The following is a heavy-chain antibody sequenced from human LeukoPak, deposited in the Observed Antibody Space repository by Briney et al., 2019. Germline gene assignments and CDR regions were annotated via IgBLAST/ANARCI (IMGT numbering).Heavy chain of an antibody. J-gene: IGHJ4*02. CDR1: GFTFGDYA. D-gene: IGHD3-10*01. Sequence: GGSLRLSCTASGFTFGDYAMSWFRQAPGKGLEWVGFIRSKAYGGTTEYAASVKGRFTISRDDSKSIAYLQMNSLKTEDTAVYYCTRESGSTQRILKSPFRGVTLFDYWGQGTLVTVSS. CDR3: TRESGSTQRILKSPFRGVTLFDY. V-gene: IGHV3-49*03. CDR2: IRSKAYGGTT.